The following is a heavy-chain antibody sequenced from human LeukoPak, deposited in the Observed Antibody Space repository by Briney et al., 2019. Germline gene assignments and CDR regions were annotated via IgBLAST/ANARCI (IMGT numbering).Heavy chain of an antibody. CDR1: GFTFSSYA. V-gene: IGHV3-23*01. CDR3: VRSLDY. Sequence: PGGSLRLSCAASGFTFSSYAMSWVRQAPGKGLEWVSAISGSGGSTYYADSVKGRFTISRDNPKNTVYLQMNRLRVEDTALYYCVRSLDYWGQGTLVTVSS. J-gene: IGHJ4*02. CDR2: ISGSGGST.